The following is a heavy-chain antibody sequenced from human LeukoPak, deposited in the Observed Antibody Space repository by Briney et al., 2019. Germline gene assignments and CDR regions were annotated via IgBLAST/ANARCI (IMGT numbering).Heavy chain of an antibody. CDR3: ARDLGRNPGHSSGWYGNYFDY. CDR2: IKQDGSEK. J-gene: IGHJ4*02. CDR1: GFTFSSYW. Sequence: GGSLRLSCTASGFTFSSYWMSWVRQAPGKGLEWVANIKQDGSEKYYVDSVKGRFTISRDNAKNSLYLQMNSLRAEDTAVYYCARDLGRNPGHSSGWYGNYFDYWGQGTLVTVSS. V-gene: IGHV3-7*01. D-gene: IGHD6-19*01.